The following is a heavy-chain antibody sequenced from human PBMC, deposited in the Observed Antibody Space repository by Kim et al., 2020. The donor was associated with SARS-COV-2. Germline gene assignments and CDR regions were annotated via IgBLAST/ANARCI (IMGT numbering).Heavy chain of an antibody. CDR2: FYYSESS. D-gene: IGHD2-15*01. V-gene: IGHV4-59*08. CDR1: GGSISASF. J-gene: IGHJ3*01. Sequence: SETLSLTCTVSGGSISASFWTWIRQPPGKGLEWIGYFYYSESSNYNPSLRSRLTISVDTSRNQFSLRLTSVTAADTAGYYCARRAYGRTNVFDLWGQGTMVTVSS. CDR3: ARRAYGRTNVFDL.